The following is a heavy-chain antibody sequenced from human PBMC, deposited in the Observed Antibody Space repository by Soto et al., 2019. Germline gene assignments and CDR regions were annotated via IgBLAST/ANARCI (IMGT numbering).Heavy chain of an antibody. J-gene: IGHJ6*01. D-gene: IGHD7-27*01. CDR1: GDSVSRNSGA. V-gene: IGHV6-1*01. CDR2: TYYRSKWYN. Sequence: LETLSLTCVISGDSVSRNSGAWNWIRQSPSRGLEWLGRTYYRSKWYNEYAPSVKRRITINPDTAKAQFALQLKSVTPDDTGVHYCARGNGEAEGYYYGIDVWGQVITV. CDR3: ARGNGEAEGYYYGIDV.